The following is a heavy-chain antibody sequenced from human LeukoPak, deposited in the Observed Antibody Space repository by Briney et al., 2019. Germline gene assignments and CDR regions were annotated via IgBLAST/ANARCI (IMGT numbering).Heavy chain of an antibody. CDR2: IFYDGSRE. V-gene: IGHV3-30*03. CDR1: GFGFRNYG. J-gene: IGHJ4*02. CDR3: ARRGYCGGDCYCFDY. Sequence: GGSLRLSCAASGFGFRNYGMHWVRQAPGKGLEWVAIIFYDGSREYYADSVKGRFTISRDNSKNTVYLQMKSLRAEDTAVYYCARRGYCGGDCYCFDYWGQGTLVTVSS. D-gene: IGHD2-21*02.